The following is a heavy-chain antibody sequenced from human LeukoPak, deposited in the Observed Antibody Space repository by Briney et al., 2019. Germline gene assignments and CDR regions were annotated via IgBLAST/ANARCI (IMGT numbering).Heavy chain of an antibody. J-gene: IGHJ4*02. CDR1: GFTFSSYW. V-gene: IGHV3-7*01. CDR3: ARDLRGGWLREGY. D-gene: IGHD5-12*01. CDR2: IKQDGSEK. Sequence: PGGSLRLSCAASGFTFSSYWMSWVRQAPGKGLEWVANIKQDGSEKYYVDSVKGRFTISRDNAKNSLYLQMNSLRAEDTAVYYCARDLRGGWLREGYWGQGTLVTVSS.